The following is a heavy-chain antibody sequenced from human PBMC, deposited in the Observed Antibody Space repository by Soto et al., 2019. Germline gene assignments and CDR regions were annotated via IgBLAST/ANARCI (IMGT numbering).Heavy chain of an antibody. J-gene: IGHJ5*02. CDR2: IYYSGST. Sequence: SETLSLTCTVSGGSISSGDYYWSWIRQPPGKGLEWIGYIYYSGSTYYNPSLKSRVTISVDTSKNQFSLKLSSVTAADTAVYYCARGLADSGWFDPWGQGTLVTVSS. V-gene: IGHV4-30-4*01. CDR1: GGSISSGDYY. CDR3: ARGLADSGWFDP. D-gene: IGHD6-25*01.